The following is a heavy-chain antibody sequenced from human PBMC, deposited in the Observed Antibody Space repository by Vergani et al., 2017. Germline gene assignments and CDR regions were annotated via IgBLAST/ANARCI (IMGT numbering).Heavy chain of an antibody. D-gene: IGHD6-19*01. Sequence: EVQLVESGGGLVKPGGYLRLSCAASGFTFSSYAMSWVRQAPGKGLEWVSAISGSGGSTYYADSVKGRFTISRDNSKNTLYLKMNSLRAEDTAVYYCAKKAQSVAVAGRRTKGGGDYWGQGTLVTVSS. J-gene: IGHJ4*02. CDR3: AKKAQSVAVAGRRTKGGGDY. V-gene: IGHV3-23*04. CDR2: ISGSGGST. CDR1: GFTFSSYA.